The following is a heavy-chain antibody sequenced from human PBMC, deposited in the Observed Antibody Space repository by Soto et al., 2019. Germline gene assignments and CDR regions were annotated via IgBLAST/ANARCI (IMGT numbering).Heavy chain of an antibody. CDR1: GGTFSSYA. D-gene: IGHD1-1*01. CDR2: IIPIFGTA. V-gene: IGHV1-69*06. Sequence: SVEVSCKASGGTFSSYAISWVRQAPGQGLEWMGGIIPIFGTANYAQKFQGRVTITADKSTSTAYMELSSLRSEDPAVYSCAGHFETTYDAFVLWGQGTMVTVSS. CDR3: AGHFETTYDAFVL. J-gene: IGHJ3*01.